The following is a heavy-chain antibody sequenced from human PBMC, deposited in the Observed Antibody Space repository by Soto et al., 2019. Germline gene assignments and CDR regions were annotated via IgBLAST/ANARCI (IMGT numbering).Heavy chain of an antibody. CDR3: ARWSLVRGVIPYYYYGMDV. Sequence: SETLSLTCTVSGGSISSYYWSWIRQPPGKGLGWIGYIYYSGSTNYNPSLKSRVTISVDTSKNQFSLKLSSVTAADTAVYYCARWSLVRGVIPYYYYGMDVWGQGTTVTVSS. CDR2: IYYSGST. V-gene: IGHV4-59*01. J-gene: IGHJ6*02. D-gene: IGHD3-10*01. CDR1: GGSISSYY.